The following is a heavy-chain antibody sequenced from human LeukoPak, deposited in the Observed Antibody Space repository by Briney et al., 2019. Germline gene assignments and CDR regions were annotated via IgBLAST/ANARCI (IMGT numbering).Heavy chain of an antibody. CDR2: INPYSGGT. CDR3: ARVTGDSSGWPSYYFDY. Sequence: ASVKVSCKASGYTFTGYYMHWVRQAPGQGLEWMGWINPYSGGTNYAQKFQGRVTMTRDTSISTAYMELSRLRSDDTAVYYCARVTGDSSGWPSYYFDYWGQGTLVTVSS. CDR1: GYTFTGYY. J-gene: IGHJ4*02. D-gene: IGHD6-19*01. V-gene: IGHV1-2*02.